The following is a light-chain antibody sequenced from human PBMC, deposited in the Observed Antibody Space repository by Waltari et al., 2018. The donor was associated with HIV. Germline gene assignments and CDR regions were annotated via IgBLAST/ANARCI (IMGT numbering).Light chain of an antibody. CDR3: QVWDDSSDHYV. CDR1: NIGRKR. J-gene: IGLJ1*01. CDR2: YDS. Sequence: SYVLTQPPSVSGAPGKTARITCGGHNIGRKRVTWYQQKPGQAPVLVIYYDSDRPSGIPERFSGSNSGNTATLTINRVEAGDEADYYCQVWDDSSDHYVFGTGTKVTVL. V-gene: IGLV3-21*04.